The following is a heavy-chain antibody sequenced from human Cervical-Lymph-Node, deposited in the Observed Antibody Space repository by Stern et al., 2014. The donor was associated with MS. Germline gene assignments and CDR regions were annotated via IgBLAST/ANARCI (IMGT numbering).Heavy chain of an antibody. V-gene: IGHV3-43*01. CDR3: AKPITMIVVAESSYFDY. CDR2: ISWDGGIT. D-gene: IGHD3-22*01. J-gene: IGHJ4*02. Sequence: EVQLVESGGVVVQPGGSLRLSCAASGFTFDDYTMHWVRQAPGKGLEWVSLISWDGGITYYADSLKGRCAISRDNSKTSLYLQMNSLRTEDTALYYCAKPITMIVVAESSYFDYWGQGTLFTVSS. CDR1: GFTFDDYT.